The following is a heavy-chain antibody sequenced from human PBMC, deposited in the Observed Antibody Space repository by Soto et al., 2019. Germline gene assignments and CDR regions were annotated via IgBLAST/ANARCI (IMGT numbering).Heavy chain of an antibody. J-gene: IGHJ6*02. Sequence: SVKVSCKASGGTFSSYAISWVRQAPGQGLEWMGGIIPIFGTANYAQKFQGRVTITADESTSTAYMELSSLRSEDTAVYYCARENGGFLYGGAYYGMDVWGQGTTVTVSS. V-gene: IGHV1-69*13. CDR3: ARENGGFLYGGAYYGMDV. D-gene: IGHD2-8*01. CDR2: IIPIFGTA. CDR1: GGTFSSYA.